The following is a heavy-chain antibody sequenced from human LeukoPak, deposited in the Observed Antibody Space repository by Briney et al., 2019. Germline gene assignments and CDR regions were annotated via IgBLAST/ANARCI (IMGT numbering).Heavy chain of an antibody. J-gene: IGHJ6*02. CDR3: ARVAAAADSLFDYGMDV. CDR2: IYYTGST. V-gene: IGHV4-59*01. D-gene: IGHD6-13*01. CDR1: GGAITNYY. Sequence: SETLSLTCGVSGGAITNYYWNWIRQAPGKGLEWLGYIYYTGSTTYNPSVKSRITISLDTSKKQISLKLRSVTAADTAVYYCARVAAAADSLFDYGMDVWGQGTTVTVSS.